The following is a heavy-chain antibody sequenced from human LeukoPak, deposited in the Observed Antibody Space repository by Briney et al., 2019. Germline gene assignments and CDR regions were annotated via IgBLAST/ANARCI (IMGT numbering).Heavy chain of an antibody. CDR1: GFTFSSYA. V-gene: IGHV3-23*01. D-gene: IGHD3-10*01. Sequence: GGSLRLSCAASGFTFSSYAMSWVRQAPGKGLEWVSGISGSADNTYYADSVKGRFTISRDNSKNTLYLQMNSLRAEDAAVYYCAKSHYFGSGSLHYWGQGTLVTVSS. J-gene: IGHJ4*02. CDR2: ISGSADNT. CDR3: AKSHYFGSGSLHY.